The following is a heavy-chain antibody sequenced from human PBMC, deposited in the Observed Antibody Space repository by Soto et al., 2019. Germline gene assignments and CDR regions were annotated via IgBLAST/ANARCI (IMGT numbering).Heavy chain of an antibody. V-gene: IGHV1-69*02. J-gene: IGHJ6*02. Sequence: GASVKVSCKASGGTFSSYTISWVRQAPGQGLEWMGRIIPILGIANYAQKFQGRVTITADKSTSTAYMELSSLRSEDTAVYYCARAEYCGGDCYPGYYYGMDVWGQGTTVTVSS. CDR3: ARAEYCGGDCYPGYYYGMDV. CDR1: GGTFSSYT. CDR2: IIPILGIA. D-gene: IGHD2-21*02.